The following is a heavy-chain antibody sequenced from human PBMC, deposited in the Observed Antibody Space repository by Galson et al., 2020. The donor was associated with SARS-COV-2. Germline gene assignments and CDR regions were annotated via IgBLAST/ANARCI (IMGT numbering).Heavy chain of an antibody. Sequence: GGSLRLSCAASGFTVSTRYISWVRQAPGKGLEWVSLIYPNYNTFYADSVRGRFTLARDISRNTLFLQMNSLRAEDTAVYYCLKEGDTINQDYWGRGTLVTVSS. D-gene: IGHD2-21*01. CDR1: GFTVSTRY. CDR3: LKEGDTINQDY. J-gene: IGHJ4*02. CDR2: IYPNYNT. V-gene: IGHV3-53*01.